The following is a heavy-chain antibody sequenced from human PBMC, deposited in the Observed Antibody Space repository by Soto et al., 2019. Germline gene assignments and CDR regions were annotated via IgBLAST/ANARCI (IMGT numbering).Heavy chain of an antibody. Sequence: GGSLRLSCAASGFTFSYYAMSWVRQAPGKGLEWVSALSGSGGDTYYADSVKGRFTISRDNSKNTLYLQMRSLRAEDTAVYYCAKEGLRVTGHNWFDPWGQGTLVTVSS. CDR3: AKEGLRVTGHNWFDP. CDR1: GFTFSYYA. CDR2: LSGSGGDT. D-gene: IGHD2-21*02. V-gene: IGHV3-23*01. J-gene: IGHJ5*02.